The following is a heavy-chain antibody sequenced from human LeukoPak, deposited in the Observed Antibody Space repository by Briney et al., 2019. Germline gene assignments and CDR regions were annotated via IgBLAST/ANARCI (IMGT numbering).Heavy chain of an antibody. D-gene: IGHD3-16*01. J-gene: IGHJ5*02. V-gene: IGHV4-4*08. CDR1: GASINSHY. CDR3: ARRDTNLGLDP. CDR2: IHHTGTT. Sequence: SETLSLTCTVSGASINSHYWSWIRQPPGRGLEWIGYIHHTGTTTYNPSLKSRVTISVDRSKNQFSLKLNSVTAADTAVYYCARRDTNLGLDPWGQGTLVTVS.